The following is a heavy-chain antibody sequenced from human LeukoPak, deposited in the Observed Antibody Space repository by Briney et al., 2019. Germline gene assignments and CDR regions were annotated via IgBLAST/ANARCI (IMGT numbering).Heavy chain of an antibody. D-gene: IGHD2-15*01. CDR2: NSSSGSTI. CDR1: GFTFSSYE. CDR3: ARVGYCSGGSCVRTDV. Sequence: GGSLRLSCAASGFTFSSYEMNWVRQAPGKGLECVSYNSSSGSTIYYADSVKGRFTISRDNAKNSLYLQMNSLRAEDTAVYYCARVGYCSGGSCVRTDVWGQGTTVTVSS. J-gene: IGHJ6*02. V-gene: IGHV3-48*03.